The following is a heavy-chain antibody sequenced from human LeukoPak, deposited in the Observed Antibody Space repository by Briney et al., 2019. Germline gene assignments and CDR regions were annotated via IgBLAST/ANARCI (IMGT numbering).Heavy chain of an antibody. V-gene: IGHV3-66*01. CDR2: IYSGGTT. D-gene: IGHD2-2*01. Sequence: SGGSLRLSCAASGITVSSNYMTWVRQAPGKGLEWVSIIYSGGTTYYTDSVKGRFTISRDNAKNTLYLQMNSLRVEDTALYYCGRGKSPAAVDDWGQGTLVTVPS. J-gene: IGHJ4*02. CDR1: GITVSSNY. CDR3: GRGKSPAAVDD.